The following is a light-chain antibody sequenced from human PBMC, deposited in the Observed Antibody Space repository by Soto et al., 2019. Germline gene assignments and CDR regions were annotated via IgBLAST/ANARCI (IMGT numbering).Light chain of an antibody. Sequence: EIVLTQSPATLSLSPGARAPLSCRASQSVTYYLAWYQQKPGQAPRLLIYDASNRATGIPVRFSGSGSGTDFTLTISSLEPEDFAVYYCQQRSSWPITFGQGTRLEIK. J-gene: IGKJ5*01. CDR3: QQRSSWPIT. CDR2: DAS. V-gene: IGKV3-11*01. CDR1: QSVTYY.